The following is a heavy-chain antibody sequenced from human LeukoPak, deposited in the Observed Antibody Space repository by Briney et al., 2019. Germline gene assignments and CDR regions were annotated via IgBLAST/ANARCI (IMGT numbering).Heavy chain of an antibody. V-gene: IGHV3-48*01. CDR1: GFTFSSYG. CDR2: ISSSSSAI. CDR3: ARGGAARPDY. D-gene: IGHD6-6*01. Sequence: GGSLRLSCAASGFTFSSYGINWVRQTPGKGLEWVSYISSSSSAINYADSVRGRFTISRDNAKNSLYLQMNSLRPEDTAVYYCARGGAARPDYWGQGTLVTVSS. J-gene: IGHJ4*02.